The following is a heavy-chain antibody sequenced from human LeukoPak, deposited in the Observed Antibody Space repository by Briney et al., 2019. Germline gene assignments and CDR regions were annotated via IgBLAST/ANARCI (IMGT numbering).Heavy chain of an antibody. J-gene: IGHJ4*02. V-gene: IGHV3-48*02. CDR1: GLTFRNYA. Sequence: GGSLRLSCAASGLTFRNYAMSWVRQAPGKGLEWVSYISSSSNTIYYADSVKGRFTISRDNAKNSLYLQMNSLRDEDTAVYYCARGPKGFGGVIVMVYWGQGTLVTVSS. D-gene: IGHD3-16*02. CDR2: ISSSSNTI. CDR3: ARGPKGFGGVIVMVY.